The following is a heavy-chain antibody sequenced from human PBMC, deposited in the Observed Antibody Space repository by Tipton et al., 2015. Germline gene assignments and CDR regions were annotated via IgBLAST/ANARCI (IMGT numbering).Heavy chain of an antibody. J-gene: IGHJ4*02. Sequence: TLSLTCDVSSDSISKYYWSWIRQPPGKELEWIGYIQYSGSTYYNPSLESRVTISVDTSKNQFSLKLSSVTAADTAVYYCARGLLLWFGMSDYWGRGTLVTVSS. D-gene: IGHD3-10*01. CDR2: IQYSGST. CDR1: SDSISKYY. CDR3: ARGLLLWFGMSDY. V-gene: IGHV4-59*08.